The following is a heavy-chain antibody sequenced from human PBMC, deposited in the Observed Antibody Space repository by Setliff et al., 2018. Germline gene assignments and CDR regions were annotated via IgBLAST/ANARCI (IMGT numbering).Heavy chain of an antibody. CDR3: AIGPMMDYMDV. CDR2: TNPSGDYT. D-gene: IGHD3-16*01. V-gene: IGHV1-46*01. CDR1: GHTLATYY. Sequence: ASVKVSCKASGHTLATYYLHWMRQAPGQGLEWLGMTNPSGDYTGYAQRFQGRITTTSDTSTSTVTMEVSSLRSEDTAVYYCAIGPMMDYMDVWGKGTTVTVSS. J-gene: IGHJ6*03.